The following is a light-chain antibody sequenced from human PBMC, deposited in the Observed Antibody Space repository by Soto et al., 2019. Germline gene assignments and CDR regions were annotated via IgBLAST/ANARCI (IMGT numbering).Light chain of an antibody. CDR1: RSDVGAYNY. J-gene: IGLJ1*01. CDR3: SSFTSRFTFV. Sequence: QSVLTQPASVSGSPGQSIAVSCTGTRSDVGAYNYVSWYQQHPGTAPNLMISEVTNRPSGVSDRSSGSKSGNTASLTISGLQAEDEADYYCSSFTSRFTFVFGTGTKVTVL. CDR2: EVT. V-gene: IGLV2-14*01.